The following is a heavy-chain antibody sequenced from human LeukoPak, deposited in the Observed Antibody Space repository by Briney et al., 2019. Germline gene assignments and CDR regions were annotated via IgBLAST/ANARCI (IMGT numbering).Heavy chain of an antibody. CDR2: VYDRGPT. CDR3: ARSRQGSGLLNY. V-gene: IGHV4-30-2*01. CDR1: GGAITSGGYS. J-gene: IGHJ4*02. Sequence: SQTLSLTCTVSGGAITSGGYSWNWIRQPPGKGLEWIGCVYDRGPTYYNPSLKSRISISVDRPKNQFFLNVTSVTAADTAVYYCARSRQGSGLLNYWGQGNLVAVSS. D-gene: IGHD3-10*01.